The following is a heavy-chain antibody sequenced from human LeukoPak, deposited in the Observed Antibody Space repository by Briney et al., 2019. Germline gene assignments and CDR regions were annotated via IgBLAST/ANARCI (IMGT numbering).Heavy chain of an antibody. V-gene: IGHV4-59*01. CDR1: GGSISSFY. Sequence: SETLSLTCTVSGGSISSFYWSWIRQPPGKGLEWIGYIYYSGSTKYNPSLKSRVTISVDTSKKQFSLKLSSVTAADTAVYYCARVAPYSSSWYIVDYWGQGTLVTVSS. D-gene: IGHD6-13*01. CDR3: ARVAPYSSSWYIVDY. J-gene: IGHJ4*02. CDR2: IYYSGST.